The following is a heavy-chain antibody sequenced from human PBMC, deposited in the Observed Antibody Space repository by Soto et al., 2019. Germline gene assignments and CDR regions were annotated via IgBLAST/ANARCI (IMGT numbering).Heavy chain of an antibody. Sequence: PSEALSRTWSVSGGTISGYYWTWIRQPAGKGLEWIGRIYSSGNTKYNPSLQSRVTMSLDTSNNQFSLRLTSVTAADTAVYYCARGQRFSDWFGPCRHRTLLTAS. J-gene: IGHJ5*02. CDR3: ARGQRFSDWFGP. D-gene: IGHD3-3*01. CDR1: GGTISGYY. CDR2: IYSSGNT. V-gene: IGHV4-4*07.